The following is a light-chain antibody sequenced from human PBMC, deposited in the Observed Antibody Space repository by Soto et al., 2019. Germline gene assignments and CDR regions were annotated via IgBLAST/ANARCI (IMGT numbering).Light chain of an antibody. Sequence: VMTQSPLSLPVTPGEPASISCRSNQSFNNKNYLAWYQQKPGQPPKLFIYWASTRESGVPDRFSGSGSGTDFTLTISSLQVEDVALYYCQQYYSSPVTFGQGTRLEIK. J-gene: IGKJ5*01. V-gene: IGKV4-1*01. CDR1: QSFNNKNY. CDR2: WAS. CDR3: QQYYSSPVT.